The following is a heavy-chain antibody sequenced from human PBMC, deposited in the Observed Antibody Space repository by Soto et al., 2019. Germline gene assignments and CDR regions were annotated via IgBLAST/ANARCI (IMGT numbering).Heavy chain of an antibody. CDR3: ATVPTHYGDYDVY. J-gene: IGHJ4*02. CDR2: FDPEDGET. D-gene: IGHD4-17*01. Sequence: ASVKVSCKVSGYTLTELSMHWVLRAPGKGLEWMGGFDPEDGETIYAQKFQGRVTMTEDTSTDTAYMELSSLRSEDTAVYYCATVPTHYGDYDVYCCQGPLVYVSS. V-gene: IGHV1-24*01. CDR1: GYTLTELS.